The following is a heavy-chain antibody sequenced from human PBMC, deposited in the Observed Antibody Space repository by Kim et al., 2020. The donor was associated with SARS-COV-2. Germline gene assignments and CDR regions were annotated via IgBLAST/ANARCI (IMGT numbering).Heavy chain of an antibody. Sequence: GRSLRLSCAASGFTFSSYGMHWVRQAPGKGLEWVAVISYDGSNKYYADSVKGRFTISRDNSKNTLYLQMNSLRAEDTAVYYCAKDLGYDYYFDYWGQGTL. J-gene: IGHJ4*02. CDR2: ISYDGSNK. V-gene: IGHV3-30*18. D-gene: IGHD3-16*01. CDR1: GFTFSSYG. CDR3: AKDLGYDYYFDY.